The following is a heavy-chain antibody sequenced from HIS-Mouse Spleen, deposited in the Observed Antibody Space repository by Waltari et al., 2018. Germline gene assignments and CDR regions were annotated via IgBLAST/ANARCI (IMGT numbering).Heavy chain of an antibody. CDR3: TRVGVAYYDSSGDDAFDI. CDR2: IRSKAYGGTK. D-gene: IGHD3-22*01. CDR1: GFTFGDYD. J-gene: IGHJ3*02. V-gene: IGHV3-49*05. Sequence: EVQLVESGGGLVKPGRSLMLSCTASGFTFGDYDMSWFRQAPGKGREWVGFIRSKAYGGTKEYAASVKGRFTISRDDSKSIAYLQMNSLKTEDTAVYYCTRVGVAYYDSSGDDAFDIWGQGTMVTVSS.